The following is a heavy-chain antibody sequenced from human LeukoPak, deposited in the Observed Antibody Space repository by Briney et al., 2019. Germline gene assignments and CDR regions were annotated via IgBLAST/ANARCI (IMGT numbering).Heavy chain of an antibody. CDR3: ATETNGRHYDY. V-gene: IGHV3-21*06. J-gene: IGHJ4*02. CDR2: IGPTGSDR. Sequence: GGSLRLSCTASGLTFSTSGFNWVRQAPGKGLEWVASIGPTGSDRYHADSIKGRSTISRDNANNFLYLQMNSLRAEDTAVYYCATETNGRHYDYWGKGTLLTVSS. D-gene: IGHD1-14*01. CDR1: GLTFSTSG.